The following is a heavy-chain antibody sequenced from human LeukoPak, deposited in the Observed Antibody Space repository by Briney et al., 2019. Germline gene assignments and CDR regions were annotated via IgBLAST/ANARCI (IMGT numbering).Heavy chain of an antibody. CDR2: ISSSSSYI. Sequence: GGSLRLSCAASGFTFSSYSMNWVRQAPGKGLEWVSSISSSSSYIYYADSVKGRFTISRDNAKNSLYLQMNSLRAENTALYYCAKDAPSGAFDYWGQGTLVTVSS. D-gene: IGHD4-17*01. V-gene: IGHV3-21*04. CDR3: AKDAPSGAFDY. J-gene: IGHJ4*02. CDR1: GFTFSSYS.